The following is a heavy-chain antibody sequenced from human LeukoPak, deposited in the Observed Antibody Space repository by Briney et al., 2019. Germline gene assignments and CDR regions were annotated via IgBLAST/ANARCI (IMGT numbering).Heavy chain of an antibody. CDR1: GFTFSDYY. D-gene: IGHD3-22*01. Sequence: GGSLRLSCAASGFTFSDYYMSWIRQAPGKGLEWVSYISSSGSTIYYADSVKGRFTISRDNAKNSLYLQMNSLRAEDTAVYYCAKGTHYYDSSRRYGGQGTLVTVSS. J-gene: IGHJ4*02. CDR2: ISSSGSTI. CDR3: AKGTHYYDSSRRY. V-gene: IGHV3-11*01.